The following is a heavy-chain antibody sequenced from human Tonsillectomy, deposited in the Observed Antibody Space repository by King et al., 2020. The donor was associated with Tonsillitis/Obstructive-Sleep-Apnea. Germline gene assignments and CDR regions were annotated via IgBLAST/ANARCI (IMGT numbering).Heavy chain of an antibody. J-gene: IGHJ6*03. D-gene: IGHD2-2*01. V-gene: IGHV4-34*01. CDR1: GGSFSGYY. CDR2: INHSGST. Sequence: VQLQQWGAGLLKPSETLSLTCAVYGGSFSGYYWSWIRQPPGKGLEWIGEINHSGSTNYNPSLKSRVTISLDTSKNHVSLKLSSVTAADTAVYYCARVVRYYMDVWGKGTTVTVSS. CDR3: ARVVRYYMDV.